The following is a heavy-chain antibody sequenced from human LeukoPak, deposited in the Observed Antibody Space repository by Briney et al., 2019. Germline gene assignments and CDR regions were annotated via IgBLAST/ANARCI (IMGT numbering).Heavy chain of an antibody. D-gene: IGHD3-22*01. CDR3: ARDFTYPDNDSDSSGSDY. Sequence: PGGSLRLSCAASGFTFSSYWMSWVRQAPGKGLEWVANIKQGGSEKYYVDSVKGRFTVSRDNAKNSLYLQMNSLRAEDTAVYYCARDFTYPDNDSDSSGSDYWGQGTLVTVSS. CDR2: IKQGGSEK. V-gene: IGHV3-7*01. CDR1: GFTFSSYW. J-gene: IGHJ4*02.